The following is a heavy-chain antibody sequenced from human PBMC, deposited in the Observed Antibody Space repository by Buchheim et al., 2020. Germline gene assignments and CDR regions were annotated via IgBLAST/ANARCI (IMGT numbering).Heavy chain of an antibody. CDR2: ISSSSTI. CDR1: GFTFSSYS. CDR3: ARNSGSYPTAYYYYYGMDV. D-gene: IGHD1-26*01. V-gene: IGHV3-48*02. J-gene: IGHJ6*02. Sequence: EVQLVESGGGLVQPGGSLRLSCAASGFTFSSYSMNWVRQAPGKGLEWVSYISSSSTIYYADSVKGRFTISRDNAKNSLYLQMNSLRDEDTAVYYCARNSGSYPTAYYYYYGMDVWGQGTT.